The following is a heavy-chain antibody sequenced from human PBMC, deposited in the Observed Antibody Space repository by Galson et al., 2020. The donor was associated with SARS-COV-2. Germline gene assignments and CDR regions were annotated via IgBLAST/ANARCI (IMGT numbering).Heavy chain of an antibody. D-gene: IGHD3-10*01. Sequence: GGSLRLSCAASGFTFSSYAMHWVRQAPGKGLEWVAVISYDGSNKYYADSVKGRFTISRDNSKNTLYLQMNSLRAEDTAVYYCARGGSVLLWFGISFDYWGQGTLVTVSS. J-gene: IGHJ4*02. V-gene: IGHV3-30*04. CDR3: ARGGSVLLWFGISFDY. CDR2: ISYDGSNK. CDR1: GFTFSSYA.